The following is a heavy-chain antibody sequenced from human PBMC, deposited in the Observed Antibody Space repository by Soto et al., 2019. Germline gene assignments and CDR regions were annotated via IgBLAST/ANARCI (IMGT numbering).Heavy chain of an antibody. CDR3: ATAEVDY. V-gene: IGHV3-33*01. CDR1: GFTFSSHG. J-gene: IGHJ4*02. CDR2: IWYDGSNK. Sequence: GGSLRLSCAASGFTFSSHGMHWVRQPPGKGLEWVAVIWYDGSNKYYADSVKGRFTVSRDNARNTLHLQMNSLRAEDTAVYYCATAEVDYWGPGTLVTVSS.